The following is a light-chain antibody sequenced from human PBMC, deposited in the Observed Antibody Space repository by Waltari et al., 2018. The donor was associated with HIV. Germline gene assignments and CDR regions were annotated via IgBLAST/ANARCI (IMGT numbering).Light chain of an antibody. V-gene: IGKV4-1*01. CDR2: WAS. CDR1: QSLLYSPNNKNF. CDR3: QQYFSTPWT. J-gene: IGKJ1*01. Sequence: DIVMTQTPDSLIVSPGERASINCRSNQSLLYSPNNKNFLVWYQQKPGQPPKLLIYWASSRESEVPARFSGSGSGTNFTLTISSLQPEDVATYFCQQYFSTPWTFGQGTKV.